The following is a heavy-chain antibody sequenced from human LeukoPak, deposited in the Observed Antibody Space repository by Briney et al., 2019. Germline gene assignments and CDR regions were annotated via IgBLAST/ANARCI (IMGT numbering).Heavy chain of an antibody. V-gene: IGHV3-74*01. CDR2: IKDAGIDT. CDR3: ARGGYGHNMDV. CDR1: GFMFSNYY. Sequence: GGSLRLSCVGAGFMFSNYYMYWVRQAPGKGLVWVSRIKDAGIDTIYADSVKGRFTVSRDNAKNTVYLQMSSLRAEDTAVYYCARGGYGHNMDVWGEGTTVTVSS. D-gene: IGHD3-10*01. J-gene: IGHJ6*03.